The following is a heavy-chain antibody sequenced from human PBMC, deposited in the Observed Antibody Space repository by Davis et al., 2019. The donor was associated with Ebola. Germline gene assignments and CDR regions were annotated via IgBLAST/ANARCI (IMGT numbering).Heavy chain of an antibody. CDR1: GFAFSTYA. D-gene: IGHD2-21*01. V-gene: IGHV3-23*01. CDR2: ISSGATST. Sequence: PGGSLRLSCAASGFAFSTYAMSWVRQPPGKGLEWVSIISSGATSTYYADSVKGRFTIPRDNSKSTLYLQMNSLRAEDTAVYYCAKDTSYCGGDCYSGSFDYWGQGTLVTVSS. J-gene: IGHJ4*02. CDR3: AKDTSYCGGDCYSGSFDY.